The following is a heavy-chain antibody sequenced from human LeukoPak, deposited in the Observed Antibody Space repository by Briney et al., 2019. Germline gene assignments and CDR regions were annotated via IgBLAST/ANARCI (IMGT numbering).Heavy chain of an antibody. V-gene: IGHV3-30*02. Sequence: PGGSLRLSCAASGFTFSSYGMHWVRQAPGKGLEWVAFIRYDGSNKYYADSVKGRFTISRDNSKNTLYLQMNSLRAEDTAVYYCAKDPHYDILTGYPHLSPYAEYFQRWGQGTLVTVSS. CDR2: IRYDGSNK. J-gene: IGHJ1*01. CDR3: AKDPHYDILTGYPHLSPYAEYFQR. CDR1: GFTFSSYG. D-gene: IGHD3-9*01.